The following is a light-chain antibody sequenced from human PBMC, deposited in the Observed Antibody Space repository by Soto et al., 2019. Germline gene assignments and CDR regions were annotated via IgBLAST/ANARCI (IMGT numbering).Light chain of an antibody. Sequence: IQLTQSPSSLSASVGDRVTITCRASQGIGSALAWYQQRPGKAPKLLIYAASNLRSGVPSRFSGSGSGTDFTLTISSLQSEDFATYYCQQSYSIPRLTFGPGTKVDIK. CDR3: QQSYSIPRLT. CDR1: QGIGSA. V-gene: IGKV1-39*01. J-gene: IGKJ3*01. CDR2: AAS.